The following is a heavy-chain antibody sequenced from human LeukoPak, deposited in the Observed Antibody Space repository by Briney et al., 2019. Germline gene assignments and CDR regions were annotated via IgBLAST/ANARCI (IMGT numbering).Heavy chain of an antibody. CDR1: GFTFSSYG. CDR3: ANTPGIASSGNY. V-gene: IGHV3-23*01. CDR2: ISGSVGST. D-gene: IGHD6-13*01. J-gene: IGHJ4*02. Sequence: PGGPLRLFCAASGFTFSSYGMHCLREAPGEGREWVSAISGSVGSTYYAGSVKGRFTISRDNSKNTLYLQMNSLRAEDTAVYYCANTPGIASSGNYWGQGTLVTVSS.